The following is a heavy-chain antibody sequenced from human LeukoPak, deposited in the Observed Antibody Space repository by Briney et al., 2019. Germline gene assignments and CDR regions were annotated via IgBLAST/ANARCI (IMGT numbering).Heavy chain of an antibody. D-gene: IGHD3-10*01. CDR1: GFDFSSHA. CDR3: AKDLLRIYWRTFDS. Sequence: PGGSLRLSCVASGFDFSSHAMTWVRQAPGKGLEWVSSFNDTGSSTYYADSVKGRFTISRDNSKNTLYLQMTNLRAEDTAVYFCAKDLLRIYWRTFDSWGQGALVIVSP. J-gene: IGHJ4*02. V-gene: IGHV3-23*01. CDR2: FNDTGSST.